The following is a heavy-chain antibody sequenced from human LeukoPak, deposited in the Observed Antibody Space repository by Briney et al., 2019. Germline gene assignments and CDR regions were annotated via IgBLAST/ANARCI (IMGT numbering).Heavy chain of an antibody. D-gene: IGHD3-3*01. J-gene: IGHJ4*02. Sequence: GESLKISCKGSGYSFTSYWIGWVRQMPGKGLEWMGIIYPGDSDTRYSPSFQGQVTISADKSISTAYLQWSSLKASDTAMYYCARRRFLEWPATGGSLDYWGQGTLVTVSS. V-gene: IGHV5-51*01. CDR1: GYSFTSYW. CDR3: ARRRFLEWPATGGSLDY. CDR2: IYPGDSDT.